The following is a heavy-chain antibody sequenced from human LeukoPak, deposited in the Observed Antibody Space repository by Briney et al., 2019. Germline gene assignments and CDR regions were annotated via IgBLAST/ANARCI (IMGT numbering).Heavy chain of an antibody. J-gene: IGHJ3*02. Sequence: GGSLRLSCAASGFTFSSYAMSWVRQAPGKELEWVSATSGSGGSTYSADSVKGRFTISRDNSKNTLYLQMNSLRAEDTAVYYCAKDSTGSYYVGDAFDIWGQGTMVTASS. CDR3: AKDSTGSYYVGDAFDI. CDR2: TSGSGGST. V-gene: IGHV3-23*01. CDR1: GFTFSSYA. D-gene: IGHD1-26*01.